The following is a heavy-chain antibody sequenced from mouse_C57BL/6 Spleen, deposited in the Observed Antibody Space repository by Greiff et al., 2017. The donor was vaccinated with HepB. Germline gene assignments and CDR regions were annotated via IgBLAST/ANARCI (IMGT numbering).Heavy chain of an antibody. CDR1: GYTFTRYW. V-gene: IGHV1-52*01. CDR2: IDPSDSET. Sequence: QVQLQQPGAELVRPGSSVKLSCKASGYTFTRYWMHWVKQRPIQGLEWIGNIDPSDSETHYNQKFKDKATLTVDKSSSTAYMQLSSLTSEDSAVYYCARSASNRAWFAYWGQGTLVTVSA. CDR3: ARSASNRAWFAY. J-gene: IGHJ3*01. D-gene: IGHD2-5*01.